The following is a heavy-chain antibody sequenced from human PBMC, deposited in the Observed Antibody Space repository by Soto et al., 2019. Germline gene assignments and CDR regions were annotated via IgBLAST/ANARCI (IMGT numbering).Heavy chain of an antibody. Sequence: GGSLRLSCAASGFTFSSYSMNWVRQAPGKGLEWVSSISSSSSYIYYADSVKGRFTISRDNAKNSLYLQMNSLRAEDTAVYYCARAQTLGYSYGYFIYWGQGTLVTVSS. J-gene: IGHJ4*02. CDR3: ARAQTLGYSYGYFIY. D-gene: IGHD5-18*01. CDR1: GFTFSSYS. CDR2: ISSSSSYI. V-gene: IGHV3-21*01.